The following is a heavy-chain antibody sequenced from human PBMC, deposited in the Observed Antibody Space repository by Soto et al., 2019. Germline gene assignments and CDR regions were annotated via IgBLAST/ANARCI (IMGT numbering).Heavy chain of an antibody. V-gene: IGHV3-48*02. CDR1: GFTFSSYS. CDR2: ISGIGSLI. Sequence: PGGSLRLSCAASGFTFSSYSMNWVRQAPGKGLEWVSYISGIGSLIYYADSVKGRFTISRDNAKNSLYLQMNSLRDEDTAVYYCARSCSGDGCYSYYFNYWGQGTLVTAPQ. J-gene: IGHJ4*02. CDR3: ARSCSGDGCYSYYFNY. D-gene: IGHD2-15*01.